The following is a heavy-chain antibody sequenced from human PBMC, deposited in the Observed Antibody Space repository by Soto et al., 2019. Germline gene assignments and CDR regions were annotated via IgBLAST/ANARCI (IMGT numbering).Heavy chain of an antibody. J-gene: IGHJ6*02. CDR2: INKDGGVT. CDR1: GFTFDDYF. V-gene: IGHV3-23*01. CDR3: AKDLHWYGMDV. Sequence: EVQLLESGGGLVQPGESLRLSCAASGFTFDDYFMNWVRQAPGKGPEWVSGINKDGGVTQNAESVRGLFTISRDNSRKTLYLQMNSLRAEDTALYYCAKDLHWYGMDVWGQGTTVIVSS. D-gene: IGHD1-20*01.